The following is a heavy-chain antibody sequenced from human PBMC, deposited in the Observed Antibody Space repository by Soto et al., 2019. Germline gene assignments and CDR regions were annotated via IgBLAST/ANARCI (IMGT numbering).Heavy chain of an antibody. D-gene: IGHD1-26*01. V-gene: IGHV3-11*01. CDR3: ANLAKNYYHYMDV. CDR2: ISTSGSST. J-gene: IGHJ6*03. Sequence: QVQLVESGGGLVKPGGSLRLSCAASGFSFSDYCMSWIRQAPGKGLEWVSLISTSGSSTDYADSVKGRFTISRDNAKNSLSLQMNSLRAEDTAVYYCANLAKNYYHYMDVWGKGTTVTVSS. CDR1: GFSFSDYC.